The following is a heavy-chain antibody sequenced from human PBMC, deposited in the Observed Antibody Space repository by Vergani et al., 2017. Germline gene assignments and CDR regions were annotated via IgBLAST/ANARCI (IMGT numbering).Heavy chain of an antibody. D-gene: IGHD2-21*01. J-gene: IGHJ4*02. Sequence: QVPLVQSGAEVKKPGASVKVSCTASGYTFTSYGISWVRQAPGQGLEWMGWINPNSGGTNYAQKFQGRVTMTRDTSISTVYMELSRLRSDDTDVYYCARERVVGFDYWGQGTLVTVSS. CDR3: ARERVVGFDY. CDR2: INPNSGGT. CDR1: GYTFTSYG. V-gene: IGHV1-2*02.